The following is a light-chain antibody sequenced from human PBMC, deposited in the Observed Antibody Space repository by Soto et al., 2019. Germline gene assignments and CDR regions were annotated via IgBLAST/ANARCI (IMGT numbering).Light chain of an antibody. CDR1: SSDVGGYNY. V-gene: IGLV2-8*01. CDR3: SSYAGSNNLV. CDR2: EVS. Sequence: QSALTQPPSASGSPGQSVTISCTGTSSDVGGYNYVSWYQQHPGKAPKLMIYEVSKRPSGVPDRFSGSKSGNTASVTVSGIQAEDEADYYCSSYAGSNNLVFGGGTKLTVL. J-gene: IGLJ2*01.